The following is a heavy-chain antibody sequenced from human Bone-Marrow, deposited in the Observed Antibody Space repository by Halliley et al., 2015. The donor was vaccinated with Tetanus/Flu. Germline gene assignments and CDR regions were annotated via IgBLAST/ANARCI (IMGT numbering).Heavy chain of an antibody. CDR1: GYSFDTKW. CDR3: ARHGGPGNYQFDY. J-gene: IGHJ4*02. D-gene: IGHD3-10*01. CDR2: IDPSSSYT. V-gene: IGHV5-10-1*01. Sequence: QLVQSGAEVKKPGESLRISCKASGYSFDTKWITWVRQMPGKGLEWMGRIDPSSSYTHYNSSFQGHVTISVDRSTTTAYMQWASLEASDSGIYFCARHGGPGNYQFDYWGQGTQVTVSS.